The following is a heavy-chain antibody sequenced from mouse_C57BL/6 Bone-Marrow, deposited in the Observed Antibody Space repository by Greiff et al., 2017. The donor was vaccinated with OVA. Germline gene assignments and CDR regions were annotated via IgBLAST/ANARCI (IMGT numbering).Heavy chain of an antibody. V-gene: IGHV1-22*01. Sequence: VQLKESGPELVKPGASVKMSCKASGYTFTDYNMHWVKQSHGKSLEWIGYINPNNGGTSYNKKLKGKATLTVNKSSSTAYMELRSLTSEDSAVYYCARWASYYYGSNYFDYWGQGTTLTVSS. CDR2: INPNNGGT. D-gene: IGHD1-1*01. CDR3: ARWASYYYGSNYFDY. CDR1: GYTFTDYN. J-gene: IGHJ2*01.